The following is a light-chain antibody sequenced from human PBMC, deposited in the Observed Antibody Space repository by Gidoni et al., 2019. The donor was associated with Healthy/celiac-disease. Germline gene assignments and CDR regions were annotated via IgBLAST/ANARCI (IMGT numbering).Light chain of an antibody. Sequence: EIVITQSPATLSVSPGERATLSCRSSQSVSSNLAWYQQKPGQAPRLLIYGASTMATGIPARFSGSGSGTEFTLTISSLQSEDFAVYYCQQYNNWPPVTFGQGTKVEIK. V-gene: IGKV3-15*01. J-gene: IGKJ1*01. CDR2: GAS. CDR1: QSVSSN. CDR3: QQYNNWPPVT.